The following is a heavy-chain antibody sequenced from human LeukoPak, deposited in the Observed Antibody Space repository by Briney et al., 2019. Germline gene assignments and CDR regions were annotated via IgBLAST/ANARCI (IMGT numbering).Heavy chain of an antibody. CDR2: MNPNSGNT. J-gene: IGHJ4*02. CDR1: GYTFSSYD. Sequence: ASVKVSCKASGYTFSSYDINWVRQATGHGREWMGWMNPNSGNTGYAQKFQGRVTMTRNTSISTAYMELSSLRSEDTAVYYCARGESGAAAGRYWGQGTLVTVSS. D-gene: IGHD6-13*01. V-gene: IGHV1-8*01. CDR3: ARGESGAAAGRY.